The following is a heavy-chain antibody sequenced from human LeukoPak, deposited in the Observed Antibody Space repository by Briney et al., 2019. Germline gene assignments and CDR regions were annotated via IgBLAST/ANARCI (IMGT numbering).Heavy chain of an antibody. D-gene: IGHD3-9*01. Sequence: GGSLRLSCAASGLTFISYGMSWVRQAPGKGLEWVSAISGSGGSTYYADSVKGRFTISRDNSKNTLYLQMNSLRAEDTAVYYCAKDKGRYFDWSRYYFDYWGQGTLVTVSS. J-gene: IGHJ4*02. V-gene: IGHV3-23*01. CDR1: GLTFISYG. CDR3: AKDKGRYFDWSRYYFDY. CDR2: ISGSGGST.